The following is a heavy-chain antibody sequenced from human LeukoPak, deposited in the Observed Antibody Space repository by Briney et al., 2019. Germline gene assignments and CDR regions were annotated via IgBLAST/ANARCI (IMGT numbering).Heavy chain of an antibody. CDR3: TTTKNLWFGKPEDFDY. D-gene: IGHD3-10*01. CDR2: IKSKTDGGTT. Sequence: PGGSLRLSCAASGFTFSNAWMSWVRQAPGKGLEWVGRIKSKTDGGTTDYAAPVKGRFTISRDDSKNTLYLQMNSLKTEDTAVYYCTTTKNLWFGKPEDFDYWGQGTLVTVSS. CDR1: GFTFSNAW. V-gene: IGHV3-15*01. J-gene: IGHJ4*02.